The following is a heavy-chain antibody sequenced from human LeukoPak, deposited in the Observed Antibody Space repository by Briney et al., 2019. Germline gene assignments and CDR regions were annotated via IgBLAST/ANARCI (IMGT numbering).Heavy chain of an antibody. V-gene: IGHV4-61*01. Sequence: SETLSLTCTVSGGSISSSSYYWSWIRQPPGKGLEWIGFIFYSGTTNYNPSLKSRVTISVDTSKNQFSLKLSSVTAADTAVYYCARGGWNKFDYWGQGTLVTVFS. CDR2: IFYSGTT. CDR1: GGSISSSSYY. CDR3: ARGGWNKFDY. D-gene: IGHD3-22*01. J-gene: IGHJ4*02.